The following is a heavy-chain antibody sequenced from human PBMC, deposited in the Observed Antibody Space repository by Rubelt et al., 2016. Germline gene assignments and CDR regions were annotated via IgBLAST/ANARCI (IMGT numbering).Heavy chain of an antibody. D-gene: IGHD2-2*02. J-gene: IGHJ5*02. CDR3: ARGVQGYCSTSSCYRGNGDNGFDP. CDR2: INPDNGGT. CDR1: GYTFTGYY. V-gene: IGHV1-2*02. Sequence: GQLVQSAADVKKHGASVRVSCTASGYTFTGYYIHWVRQAPGQGLEWMGWINPDNGGTNYAQKFQGRVTLTSDTSTTTSHMELSRLTSDDTAVYFCARGVQGYCSTSSCYRGNGDNGFDPWGQGTPVTVSS.